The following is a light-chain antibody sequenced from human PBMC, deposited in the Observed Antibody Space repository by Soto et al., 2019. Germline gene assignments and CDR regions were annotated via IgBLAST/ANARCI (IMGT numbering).Light chain of an antibody. CDR3: SSYPSSSPLYV. CDR2: DVS. CDR1: SSDVGGYNY. V-gene: IGLV2-14*01. Sequence: QSALTQPASVSGSPGQSITISCTGTSSDVGGYNYVSWYQQHPGKAPKLMIYDVSNRPSGVSNRFSGSKSGNTASLTISGLQAEDEADYYCSSYPSSSPLYVFGTGTKLTVL. J-gene: IGLJ1*01.